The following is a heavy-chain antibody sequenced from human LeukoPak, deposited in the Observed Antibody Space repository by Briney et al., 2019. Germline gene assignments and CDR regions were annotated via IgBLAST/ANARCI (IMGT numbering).Heavy chain of an antibody. CDR1: GGSISIDH. J-gene: IGHJ3*02. D-gene: IGHD2/OR15-2a*01. V-gene: IGHV4-59*07. CDR3: ARKNDFDI. CDR2: IYYSGRT. Sequence: SDTLSLICTVSGGSISIDHWNWIRQPPGKGLEWIGCIYYSGRTYYNPSLKSRVSISVDISKSQFSLRLTSVTAADTAVYYCARKNDFDIWGQGTLVTVSS.